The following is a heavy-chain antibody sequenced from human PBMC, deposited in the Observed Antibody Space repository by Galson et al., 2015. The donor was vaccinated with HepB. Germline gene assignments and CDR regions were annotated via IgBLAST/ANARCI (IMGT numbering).Heavy chain of an antibody. CDR3: AKDTQIRYFDWSPFDY. V-gene: IGHV3-30*02. J-gene: IGHJ4*02. CDR2: IRYDGSNK. D-gene: IGHD3-9*01. Sequence: LRLSCAASGFTFTLYSMTWVRQAPGKGLEWVAFIRYDGSNKYYADSVKGRFTISRDNSKNTLYLQMNSLRAEDTAVYYCAKDTQIRYFDWSPFDYWGQGTLVTVSS. CDR1: GFTFTLYS.